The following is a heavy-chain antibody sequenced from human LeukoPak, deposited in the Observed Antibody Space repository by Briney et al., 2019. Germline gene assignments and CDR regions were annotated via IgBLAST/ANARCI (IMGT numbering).Heavy chain of an antibody. CDR2: IIPIFGTA. CDR1: GGTFSSYA. J-gene: IGHJ6*03. Sequence: ASVKVSCKASGGTFSSYAISWVRQAPGQGLEWMGGIIPIFGTANYAQKFQGRVTITADESTSTAYMELSSLRSEDTAVYYCAREAVQLERRHYYMDVWGKGTTVTVSS. V-gene: IGHV1-69*01. D-gene: IGHD1-1*01. CDR3: AREAVQLERRHYYMDV.